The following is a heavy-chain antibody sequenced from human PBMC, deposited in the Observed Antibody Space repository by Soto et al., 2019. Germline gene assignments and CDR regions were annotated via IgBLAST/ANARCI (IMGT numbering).Heavy chain of an antibody. CDR1: GFTFSSYA. CDR3: ARDPRIAVAGVP. CDR2: ISGGGVST. D-gene: IGHD6-19*01. J-gene: IGHJ5*02. V-gene: IGHV3-23*01. Sequence: GGSLRLSCAASGFTFSSYAMIWARQAPGKGLEWVSGISGGGVSTYYTDSVKGRFTISRDNSKNALFLQMNSLRAEDTAIYYCARDPRIAVAGVPWGQGTLVTVSS.